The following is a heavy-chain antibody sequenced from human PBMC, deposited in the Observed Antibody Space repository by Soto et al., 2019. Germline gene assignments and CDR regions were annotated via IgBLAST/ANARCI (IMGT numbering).Heavy chain of an antibody. CDR1: GGSIGTHY. CDR3: ARWSSIPTRYGLDV. V-gene: IGHV4-59*08. Sequence: QVQLQESGPGLVKPSETLPLTCTVSGGSIGTHYWSWIRQPPETGLEWIGNIDYSGSTNYNPSLHSRVTISVDRWKNQFSLKLSSVTAADTAVYYCARWSSIPTRYGLDVWGQGITVTVSS. CDR2: IDYSGST. D-gene: IGHD5-12*01. J-gene: IGHJ6*02.